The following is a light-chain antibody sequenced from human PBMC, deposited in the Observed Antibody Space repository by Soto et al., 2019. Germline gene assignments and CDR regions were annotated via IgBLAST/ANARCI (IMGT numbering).Light chain of an antibody. V-gene: IGKV1-5*03. J-gene: IGKJ4*01. CDR3: QQYNTYPLT. CDR1: QSISTW. CDR2: KAS. Sequence: DIQMTQSPSTLSASVGDRVTITCRASQSISTWLAWYQQKPGKAPKLLIYKASSLEGGVPSRFGGSGSGTLFNITISSLHPDDFATYYCQQYNTYPLTFGGGTTVDFK.